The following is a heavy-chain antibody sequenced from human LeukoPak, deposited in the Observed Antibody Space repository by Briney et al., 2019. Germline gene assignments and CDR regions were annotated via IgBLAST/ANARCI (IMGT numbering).Heavy chain of an antibody. CDR2: INPSSGDT. CDR3: ARKSAGFLTA. CDR1: GYTFTGDQ. V-gene: IGHV1-2*02. J-gene: IGHJ5*02. Sequence: ASVKVSCKASGYTFTGDQIYWLRQAPGQGLEWVGWINPSSGDTLYEEKFQGRVTMTRDKSISSAYMELSSLRSDDTAVYYYARKSAGFLTAWGQGTLVTVSS. D-gene: IGHD2/OR15-2a*01.